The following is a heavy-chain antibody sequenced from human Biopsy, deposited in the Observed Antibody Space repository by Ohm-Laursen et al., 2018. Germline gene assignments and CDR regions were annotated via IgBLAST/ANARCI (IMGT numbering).Heavy chain of an antibody. CDR1: GGSIGSFY. CDR2: IYDRGSTA. Sequence: SETLSLTCTVSGGSIGSFYWTWIRQPPGQGLEYIGYIYDRGSTANYNPSLESRVTMSVDMPKNQFSLKLSSVTAADTAIYYRARGMRSSGWPYFDSWGQGTLVTVSS. D-gene: IGHD6-19*01. V-gene: IGHV4-59*01. J-gene: IGHJ4*02. CDR3: ARGMRSSGWPYFDS.